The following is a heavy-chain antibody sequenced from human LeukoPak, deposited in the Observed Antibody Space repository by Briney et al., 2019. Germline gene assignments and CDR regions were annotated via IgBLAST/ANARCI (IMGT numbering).Heavy chain of an antibody. D-gene: IGHD6-13*01. J-gene: IGHJ4*02. CDR1: GFTFSTYT. Sequence: GGSLRLSCAASGFTFSTYTMTWVRQAPGKGLEWVSTISGSGGATYYADSVKGRFTISRDNSKNTLYLQMNGLRAEDTAVYYCGRTSYSNYWGQGTLVTVSS. CDR2: ISGSGGAT. V-gene: IGHV3-23*01. CDR3: GRTSYSNY.